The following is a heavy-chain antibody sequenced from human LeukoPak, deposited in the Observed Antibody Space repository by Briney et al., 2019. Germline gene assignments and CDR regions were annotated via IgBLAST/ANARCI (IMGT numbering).Heavy chain of an antibody. CDR2: VYYSGST. CDR3: ARIHRYCSGGACYVLDN. D-gene: IGHD2-15*01. V-gene: IGHV4-59*02. J-gene: IGHJ4*02. Sequence: SETLSLTCVVCGGSVSGYYWGWIRQPPGRGLEWIGYVYYSGSTNYNPSFKSRITISVDTSRNQFSLQLSSVTAADTAVYYCARIHRYCSGGACYVLDNWGQGTLVAVSS. CDR1: GGSVSGYY.